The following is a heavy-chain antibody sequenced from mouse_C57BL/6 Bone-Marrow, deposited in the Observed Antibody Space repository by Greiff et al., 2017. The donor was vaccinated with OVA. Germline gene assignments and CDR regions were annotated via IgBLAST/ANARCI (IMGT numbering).Heavy chain of an antibody. CDR2: IYPGNSDT. Sequence: VQLQQSGTVLARPGASVKMSCKTSGYTFTSYWMHWVKQRPGQGLEWIGAIYPGNSDTSYNQKFKGKAKLTAVTSASTAYMELSSLTNEDSAVYYCTRSRDYGSHYYAMDYWGQGTSVTVSS. V-gene: IGHV1-5*01. J-gene: IGHJ4*01. CDR3: TRSRDYGSHYYAMDY. D-gene: IGHD1-1*01. CDR1: GYTFTSYW.